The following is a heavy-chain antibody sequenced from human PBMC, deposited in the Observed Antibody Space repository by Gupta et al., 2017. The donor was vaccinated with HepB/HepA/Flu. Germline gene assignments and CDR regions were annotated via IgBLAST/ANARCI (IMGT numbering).Heavy chain of an antibody. CDR3: ARVLRYSSGYFPVGY. J-gene: IGHJ4*02. Sequence: QVQLVQSGAEVKKPGASVKVSCKASGYTFTGYYMPWVRQAPGQGLEWMGWINPNSGGTNYAQKFQGRVTMTRDTSISTAYMELSRLRSDDTAVYYCARVLRYSSGYFPVGYWGQGTLVTVSS. CDR1: GYTFTGYY. V-gene: IGHV1-2*02. CDR2: INPNSGGT. D-gene: IGHD3-22*01.